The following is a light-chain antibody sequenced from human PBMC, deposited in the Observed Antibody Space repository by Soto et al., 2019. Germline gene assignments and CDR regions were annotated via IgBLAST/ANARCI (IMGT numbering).Light chain of an antibody. CDR3: AAWDDSLSGDVV. Sequence: QTVVTQPPSASGTPGQRVTISCSGSSSNIGSNYVYWYQQLPGTAPKLLIYRNNQRPSGVPDRFSGSKSGTSASLAISGLRSEDEADYYCAAWDDSLSGDVVFGGGTKLIVL. CDR2: RNN. J-gene: IGLJ2*01. V-gene: IGLV1-47*01. CDR1: SSNIGSNY.